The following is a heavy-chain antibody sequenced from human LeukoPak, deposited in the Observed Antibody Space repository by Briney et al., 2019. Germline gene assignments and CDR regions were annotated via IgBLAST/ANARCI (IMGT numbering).Heavy chain of an antibody. CDR1: GYTFTSYD. CDR2: MNPNSGNT. D-gene: IGHD2/OR15-2a*01. CDR3: ARDSNTAYYYYYYMDV. J-gene: IGHJ6*03. Sequence: ASVKVSCKASGYTFTSYDINWVRQATGQGLEWMGWMNPNSGNTGYAQKFQGRVTMTRNTSISTAYMELSSLRSEDTAVYYCARDSNTAYYYYYYMDVWGKGTTVTVSS. V-gene: IGHV1-8*01.